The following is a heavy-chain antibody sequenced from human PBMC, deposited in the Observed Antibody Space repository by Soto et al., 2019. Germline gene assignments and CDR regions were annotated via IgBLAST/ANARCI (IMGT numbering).Heavy chain of an antibody. CDR1: GYSFTSYW. J-gene: IGHJ3*02. V-gene: IGHV5-51*01. CDR3: ARTITGTKVVSAFDI. Sequence: PGESLKISCKGSGYSFTSYWIGWVRQMPGKGLELMGIIYPGDSDTRYSPSFQGQVTISADKSISTAYLQWSSLKASDTAMYYCARTITGTKVVSAFDIWGQGTMVTVSS. D-gene: IGHD1-7*01. CDR2: IYPGDSDT.